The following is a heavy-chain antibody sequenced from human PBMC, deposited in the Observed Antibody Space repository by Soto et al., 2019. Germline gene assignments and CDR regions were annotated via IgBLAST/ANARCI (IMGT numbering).Heavy chain of an antibody. CDR1: GFTFSSYA. D-gene: IGHD3-3*01. CDR2: ISGSGGST. J-gene: IGHJ6*02. Sequence: EVQLLESGGGLVQPGGSLRLSCAASGFTFSSYAMSWVRQAPGKGLEWVSAISGSGGSTYYADSVKGRFTISRDNSKNTLYLHMNSLRAEDTAVYYCARYYDFWSGYYKGGDYYYGMDVWGQGTTVTVSS. V-gene: IGHV3-23*01. CDR3: ARYYDFWSGYYKGGDYYYGMDV.